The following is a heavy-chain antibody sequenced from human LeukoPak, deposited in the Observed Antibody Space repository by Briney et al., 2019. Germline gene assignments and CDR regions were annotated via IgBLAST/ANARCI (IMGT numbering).Heavy chain of an antibody. CDR3: ARDHSQHDYKIY. V-gene: IGHV3-30-3*01. CDR2: ISYDGSNK. D-gene: IGHD4-11*01. Sequence: GGSLRLSCAASGFTFSSYAMHWVRQAPGKGLEWVAVISYDGSNKYYADSVKGRFTISRDNSKNTLYLQMNSLRAEDTAVYYCARDHSQHDYKIYWGQGTLVTVSS. CDR1: GFTFSSYA. J-gene: IGHJ4*02.